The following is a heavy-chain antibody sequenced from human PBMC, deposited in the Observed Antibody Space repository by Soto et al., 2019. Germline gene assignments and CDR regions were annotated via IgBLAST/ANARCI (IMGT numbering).Heavy chain of an antibody. Sequence: QVQLVQSGAEVKKPGSSVKVFCKASGGTFSSYAISWVRQAPGQGLEWMGGIIPIFGTANYAQKFQGRVTITADESTSTAYMGLSSLRSEDTAVYYCARGAGGIAVAGTFLPHYWGQGTLVTVSS. CDR3: ARGAGGIAVAGTFLPHY. D-gene: IGHD6-19*01. CDR2: IIPIFGTA. CDR1: GGTFSSYA. V-gene: IGHV1-69*12. J-gene: IGHJ4*02.